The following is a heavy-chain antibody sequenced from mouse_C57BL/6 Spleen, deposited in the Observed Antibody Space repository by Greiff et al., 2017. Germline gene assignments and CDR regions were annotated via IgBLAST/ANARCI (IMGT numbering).Heavy chain of an antibody. CDR3: ARFITTVVAPGFAY. D-gene: IGHD1-1*01. CDR2: IHPNSGST. CDR1: GYTFTSYW. J-gene: IGHJ3*01. V-gene: IGHV1-64*01. Sequence: QVQLQQPGAELVKPGASVKLSCKASGYTFTSYWMHWVKQRPGQGLEWIGMIHPNSGSTNYNEKFKSKATLTVDKSSITAYMQLSSLTSEDSAVYYCARFITTVVAPGFAYWGQGTLVTVSA.